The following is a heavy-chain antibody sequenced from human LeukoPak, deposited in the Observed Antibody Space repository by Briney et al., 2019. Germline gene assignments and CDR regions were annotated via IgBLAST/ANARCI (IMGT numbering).Heavy chain of an antibody. V-gene: IGHV3-33*01. D-gene: IGHD4-11*01. CDR2: IWYDGSNK. J-gene: IGHJ3*02. Sequence: GRSLRLSCAASGFAFSSYGMHWVRQAPGKGLEWVAVIWYDGSNKYYADSVKGRFTISRDNSKNTLYLQMNSLRAEDTAVYYCARDTDRAFDIWGQGAMVTVSS. CDR3: ARDTDRAFDI. CDR1: GFAFSSYG.